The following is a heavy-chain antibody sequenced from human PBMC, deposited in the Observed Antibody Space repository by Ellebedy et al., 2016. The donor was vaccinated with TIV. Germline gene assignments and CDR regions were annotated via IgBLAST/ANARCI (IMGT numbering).Heavy chain of an antibody. CDR2: IYTGGST. Sequence: GESLKISCAASGFTVSSNYMSWVRQAPGKGLEWVSVIYTGGSTYYPDSVKGRFTISRDSSKNTLYLQMNSLRADDTAGYYCASQHGSAGMENYFDYWGQGTLVTVSS. CDR1: GFTVSSNY. D-gene: IGHD2-15*01. J-gene: IGHJ4*02. V-gene: IGHV3-53*01. CDR3: ASQHGSAGMENYFDY.